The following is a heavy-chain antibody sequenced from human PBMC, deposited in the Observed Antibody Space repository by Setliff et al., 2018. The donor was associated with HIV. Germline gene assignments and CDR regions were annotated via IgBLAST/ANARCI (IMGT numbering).Heavy chain of an antibody. J-gene: IGHJ4*02. D-gene: IGHD3-10*01. V-gene: IGHV4-31*02. CDR1: GGSINTGHCY. CDR2: IYYTGNT. Sequence: ASETLSLTCTVSGGSINTGHCYWSWIRHHPGKGLEWIAYIYYTGNTYFNPSLKSRITISIDTSKNQFSLKMSSVTAADTAVYYCARDRYAGEIDYWGQGTLVTVSS. CDR3: ARDRYAGEIDY.